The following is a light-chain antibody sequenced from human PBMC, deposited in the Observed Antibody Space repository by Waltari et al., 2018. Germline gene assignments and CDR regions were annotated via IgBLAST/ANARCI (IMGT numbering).Light chain of an antibody. CDR3: QQYGSSPWT. J-gene: IGKJ1*01. CDR2: GAS. V-gene: IGKV3-20*01. CDR1: QGVSNSY. Sequence: EIVLTQSPGTLSLSPGERATLPCRASQGVSNSYLAWYQQKPGQAPRLLIYGASSRATGSPDRFSGSGSGTDFTLTISRLEPEDFAVYYCQQYGSSPWTFGQGTKVEIK.